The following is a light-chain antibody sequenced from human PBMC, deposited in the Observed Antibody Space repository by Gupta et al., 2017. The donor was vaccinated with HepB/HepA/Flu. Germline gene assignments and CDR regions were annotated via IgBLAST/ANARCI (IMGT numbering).Light chain of an antibody. CDR1: SSNIGKNT. Sequence: SLLTQPPSASGTPGQRVIITCSGGSSNIGKNTLTWYQQLPGTDPKLLIYSDKQRPAGVPDGFSGSRSGTSAALAIRGLQAVDEDDYYCAAWDDSLWVFGGGTKLTVL. V-gene: IGLV1-44*01. J-gene: IGLJ3*02. CDR3: AAWDDSLWV. CDR2: SDK.